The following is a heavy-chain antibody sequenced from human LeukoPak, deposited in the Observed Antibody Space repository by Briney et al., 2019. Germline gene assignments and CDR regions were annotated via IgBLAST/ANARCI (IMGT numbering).Heavy chain of an antibody. J-gene: IGHJ4*02. CDR3: ITMVRGVDY. Sequence: GGSLRLSCAASGFTFSSYAMSWVRQAPGKGLEWVSAISGSDGSTYYADSVKGRFTISRDNSKNTLYLQVNSLRAEDTAVYYCITMVRGVDYWGQGTLVTVSS. V-gene: IGHV3-23*01. CDR1: GFTFSSYA. D-gene: IGHD3-10*01. CDR2: ISGSDGST.